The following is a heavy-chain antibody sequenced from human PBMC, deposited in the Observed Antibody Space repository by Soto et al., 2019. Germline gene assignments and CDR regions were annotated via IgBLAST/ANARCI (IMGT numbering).Heavy chain of an antibody. J-gene: IGHJ6*02. CDR3: AKGIGYCSSTSCYTGLYYYYGMYV. CDR2: ISYDGSNK. Sequence: QVQLVESGGGVVQPGRSLRLSCAASGFTFSSYGMHWVRQAPGKGLEWVAVISYDGSNKYYADSVKGRFTISRDNSKNTLYLQMNSLRAEDTAVYYCAKGIGYCSSTSCYTGLYYYYGMYVWVQGTTVTVSS. V-gene: IGHV3-30*18. CDR1: GFTFSSYG. D-gene: IGHD2-2*02.